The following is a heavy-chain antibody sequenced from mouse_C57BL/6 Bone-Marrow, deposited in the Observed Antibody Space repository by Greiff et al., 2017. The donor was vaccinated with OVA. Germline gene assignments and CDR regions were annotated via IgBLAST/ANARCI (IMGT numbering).Heavy chain of an antibody. Sequence: EVQGVESGTVLARPGASVKMSCKTSGYTFTSYWMHWVKQRPGQGLEWIGAIYPGNSDTSYNQKFKGKAKLTAVTSASTAYMELSSLTNEDSAVYYCTSFDGYLPFDYWGQGTTLTVSS. CDR3: TSFDGYLPFDY. D-gene: IGHD2-3*01. CDR2: IYPGNSDT. CDR1: GYTFTSYW. J-gene: IGHJ2*01. V-gene: IGHV1-5*01.